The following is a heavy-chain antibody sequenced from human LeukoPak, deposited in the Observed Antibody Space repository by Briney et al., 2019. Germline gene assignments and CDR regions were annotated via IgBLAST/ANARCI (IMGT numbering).Heavy chain of an antibody. Sequence: PGGSLRLSCAASGFTFDDYAMHWVRQAPGKGLEWVSGISWNSGSIGYADSVKGRFTISRDNAKNSLYLQMNSLRAEDTAVYYCARDLKAGIAAPVDYWGQGTLVTVSS. D-gene: IGHD6-6*01. CDR2: ISWNSGSI. J-gene: IGHJ4*02. CDR3: ARDLKAGIAAPVDY. CDR1: GFTFDDYA. V-gene: IGHV3-9*01.